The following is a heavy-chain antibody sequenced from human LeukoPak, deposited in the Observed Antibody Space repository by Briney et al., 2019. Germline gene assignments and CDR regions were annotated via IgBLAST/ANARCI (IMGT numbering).Heavy chain of an antibody. D-gene: IGHD2-2*01. Sequence: SETLSLTCTVSGGSMTSYYWNWIRQPPGKGLEWIGFIFYSGSTNYNPSLKNRVTISVDTSRNQFSLKLSSVTAADTAIYYCARVDCISTSCPADYWGQGTLVTVSS. CDR3: ARVDCISTSCPADY. J-gene: IGHJ4*02. CDR1: GGSMTSYY. CDR2: IFYSGST. V-gene: IGHV4-59*01.